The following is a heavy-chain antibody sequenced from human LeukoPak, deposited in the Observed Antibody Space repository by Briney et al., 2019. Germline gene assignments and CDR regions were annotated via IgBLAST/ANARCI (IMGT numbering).Heavy chain of an antibody. J-gene: IGHJ4*02. D-gene: IGHD3-10*01. CDR1: GGSISGYY. V-gene: IGHV4-59*01. CDR3: ARGAGYFDY. CDR2: IYYSGST. Sequence: SETLSLTCTVSGGSISGYYWSWIRQPPGKGLEWIGYIYYSGSTNYNPSLKSRVTISVDTSKNQSSLKLSSVTAADTAVYYCARGAGYFDYWGQGTLVTVSS.